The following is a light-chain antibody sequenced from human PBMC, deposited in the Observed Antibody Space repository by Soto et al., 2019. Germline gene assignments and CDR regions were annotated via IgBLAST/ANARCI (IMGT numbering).Light chain of an antibody. CDR3: QQYGSSSCT. V-gene: IGKV3-20*01. CDR1: QSVSSSY. Sequence: EIVLTQSPGTLSLSPGERATLSCRASQSVSSSYLAWYQQKPGQAPRLLIYGTSSRATAIPDRFSGSGSGTDFTLTISRLEPEDFAVYYCQQYGSSSCTFGQGTKVE. J-gene: IGKJ1*01. CDR2: GTS.